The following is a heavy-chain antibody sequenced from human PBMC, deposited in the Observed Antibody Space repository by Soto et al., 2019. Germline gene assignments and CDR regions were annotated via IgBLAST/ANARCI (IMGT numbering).Heavy chain of an antibody. Sequence: VSLRLSCSASGFTFSSYAMHWVRQAPGKGLEYVSAISSNGGSTYHADSVKGRFTISRDNSKNTLYLQMSSLRAEDTAVYYCVKDGDIYIAGRRTPIYFDYWGQGTLVTVSS. CDR2: ISSNGGST. J-gene: IGHJ4*02. V-gene: IGHV3-64D*06. CDR3: VKDGDIYIAGRRTPIYFDY. CDR1: GFTFSSYA. D-gene: IGHD6-6*01.